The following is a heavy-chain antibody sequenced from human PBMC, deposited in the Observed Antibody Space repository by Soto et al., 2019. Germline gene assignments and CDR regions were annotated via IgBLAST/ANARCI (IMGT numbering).Heavy chain of an antibody. V-gene: IGHV1-69*05. D-gene: IGHD2-15*01. Sequence: QVQLVQSGAEVKKPGSSVKVSCKASGGTFSSYAISWVRQAPGQGLEWMGGIIPIFGTANYAQKFQGRVPFSTDESMCSGDSELRSLGTEDTAVYFCARELVGVAATEEGGGWFDPWGQGTLVTVSS. CDR3: ARELVGVAATEEGGGWFDP. CDR2: IIPIFGTA. J-gene: IGHJ5*02. CDR1: GGTFSSYA.